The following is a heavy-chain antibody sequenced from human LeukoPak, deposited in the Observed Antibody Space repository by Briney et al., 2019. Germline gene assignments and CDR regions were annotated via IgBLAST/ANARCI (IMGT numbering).Heavy chain of an antibody. Sequence: GGSLRLSCAVSGFTVSSNYMTWVRQASGKGLEWVSIIYRDGTTYYTDSVKGRFTVTRDNSKNTVYLQMNSLRAEDTAVYYCAGGQGWHFDLWGRGTLITVSS. V-gene: IGHV3-53*01. D-gene: IGHD2-15*01. CDR2: IYRDGTT. CDR3: AGGQGWHFDL. J-gene: IGHJ2*01. CDR1: GFTVSSNY.